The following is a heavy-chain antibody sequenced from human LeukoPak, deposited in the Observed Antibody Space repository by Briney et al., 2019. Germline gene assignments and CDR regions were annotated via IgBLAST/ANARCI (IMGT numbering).Heavy chain of an antibody. D-gene: IGHD1-1*01. V-gene: IGHV3-66*01. CDR3: ARVPTGGYYFDY. J-gene: IGHJ4*02. CDR1: GFTVSSNN. Sequence: GGSLRLSCAASGFTVSSNNMSWVRQAPGRGLEWVSVIYSGGSTYYADSVEGRFTISRDNSKNTLYLQINTLRAEDTAVYYCARVPTGGYYFDYWGQGTLVTVSS. CDR2: IYSGGST.